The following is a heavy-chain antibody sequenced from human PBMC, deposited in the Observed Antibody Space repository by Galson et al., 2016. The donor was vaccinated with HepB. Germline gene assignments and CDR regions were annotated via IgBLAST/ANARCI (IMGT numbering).Heavy chain of an antibody. J-gene: IGHJ4*02. D-gene: IGHD5-18*01. CDR3: TRILRQPVHTTMVIDY. CDR1: GFSLSTSGMC. V-gene: IGHV2-70*01. CDR2: IDWDDDK. Sequence: PALVKPTQTLTLTCTFSGFSLSTSGMCVSWIRQPPGKALEWLALIDWDDDKYYNTSLKTRLTISKDTSKNQVVLTMTNMGPVDTATYYCTRILRQPVHTTMVIDYWGQGTLVTVSS.